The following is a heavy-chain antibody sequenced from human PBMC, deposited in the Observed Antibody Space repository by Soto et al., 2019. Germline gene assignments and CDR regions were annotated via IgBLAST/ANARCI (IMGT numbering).Heavy chain of an antibody. CDR2: IFPLTDIP. Sequence: QVQLVQSGTEVKKPGSSVKVSCKASGGTFRNYPINWVRQAPGQGLEWMGSIFPLTDIPDYAQNFQARLTISADKSTCPADMELSSLTSDDTAMYFCARGPLVVLNYFESWGQGTLVTVSS. CDR3: ARGPLVVLNYFES. J-gene: IGHJ4*02. V-gene: IGHV1-69*02. CDR1: GGTFRNYP.